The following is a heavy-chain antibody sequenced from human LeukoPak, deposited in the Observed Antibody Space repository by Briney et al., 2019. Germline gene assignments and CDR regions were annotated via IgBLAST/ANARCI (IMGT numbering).Heavy chain of an antibody. CDR3: ARGGYYYGSGSYLYYFDY. Sequence: SETLSLTCAVYGGSFSGYYWSWLRQPPGKGLEWIGEINHSGSTNYNPSLKGRVTISVDTSKNQFSLKLSSVTAADTAVYYCARGGYYYGSGSYLYYFDYWGQGTLVTVSS. CDR2: INHSGST. J-gene: IGHJ4*02. V-gene: IGHV4-34*01. D-gene: IGHD3-10*01. CDR1: GGSFSGYY.